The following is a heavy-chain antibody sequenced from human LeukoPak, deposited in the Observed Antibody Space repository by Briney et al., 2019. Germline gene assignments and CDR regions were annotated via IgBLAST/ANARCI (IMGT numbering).Heavy chain of an antibody. D-gene: IGHD6-6*01. CDR2: IYHSGST. J-gene: IGHJ6*03. CDR1: GYSISSGYY. Sequence: SETLSLTCTVSGYSISSGYYWGWIRQPPGKGLEWIGSIYHSGSTYYNPSLKSRVTISVDTSKNQFSLKLSSVTAADTAVYYCARTFSSSLYYYYYMDVWGKGTTVTVSS. CDR3: ARTFSSSLYYYYYMDV. V-gene: IGHV4-38-2*02.